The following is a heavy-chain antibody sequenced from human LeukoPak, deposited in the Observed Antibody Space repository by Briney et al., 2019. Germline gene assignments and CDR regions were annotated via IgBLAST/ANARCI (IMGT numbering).Heavy chain of an antibody. D-gene: IGHD2-21*01. V-gene: IGHV4-59*08. CDR3: ARSLSWGLLVRDDAFDI. CDR1: GGSISSYH. J-gene: IGHJ3*02. CDR2: IHYSGST. Sequence: PSETLSLTCTVSGGSISSYHWIWIRQPPGKGLEWIGYIHYSGSTNYNPSLKSRVTTSVDTSKKQSSLKLRSVTAADTAVYYCARSLSWGLLVRDDAFDIWGQGTMVTVSS.